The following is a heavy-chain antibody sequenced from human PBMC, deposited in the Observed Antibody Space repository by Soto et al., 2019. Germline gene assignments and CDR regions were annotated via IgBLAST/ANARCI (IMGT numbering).Heavy chain of an antibody. V-gene: IGHV3-48*01. CDR3: ARGKGRHDYIWGSYRGSNFDY. J-gene: IGHJ4*02. D-gene: IGHD3-16*02. Sequence: EVQLVESGGGLVQPGGSLRLSCAASGFTFSSYSMNWVRQAPGKGLEWVSYISSSSSTIYYADSVKGRFTISRDNAKNSLYLQMNSLRAEDTAVYYCARGKGRHDYIWGSYRGSNFDYWGKGTLVTVSS. CDR2: ISSSSSTI. CDR1: GFTFSSYS.